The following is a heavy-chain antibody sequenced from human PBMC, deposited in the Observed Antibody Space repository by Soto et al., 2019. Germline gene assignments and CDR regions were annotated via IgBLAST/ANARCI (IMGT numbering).Heavy chain of an antibody. CDR1: GGTFSSYP. J-gene: IGHJ4*02. CDR3: ARRNTSGYLRYFDS. D-gene: IGHD3-22*01. V-gene: IGHV1-69*06. Sequence: QVQLVQSGAEVKKPGSSVKVSCKASGGTFSSYPITWVRQAPRQGLEWMGGTFPIFDRGNYAQKFQGRLTITTDKSTNTAYMELSSLRSEDTAVYYCARRNTSGYLRYFDSWGQGTLVTVSS. CDR2: TFPIFDRG.